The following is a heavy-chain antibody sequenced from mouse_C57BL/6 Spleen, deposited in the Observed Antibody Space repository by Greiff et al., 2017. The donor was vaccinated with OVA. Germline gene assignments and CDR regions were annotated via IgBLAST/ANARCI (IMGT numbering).Heavy chain of an antibody. CDR1: GYTFTSYW. CDR3: ARNSYYYGSSYEAMDY. Sequence: QVQLQQPGAELVKPGASVKLSCKASGYTFTSYWMHWVKQRPGQGLEWIGMIHPNSGSTNYNEKFTSKATLTVDKSSSTAYMQLSSLTSDDSAVYYCARNSYYYGSSYEAMDYWGQGTSVTVSS. D-gene: IGHD1-1*01. J-gene: IGHJ4*01. V-gene: IGHV1-64*01. CDR2: IHPNSGST.